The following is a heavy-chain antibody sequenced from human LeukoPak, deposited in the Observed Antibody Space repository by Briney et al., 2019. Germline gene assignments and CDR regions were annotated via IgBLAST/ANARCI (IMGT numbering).Heavy chain of an antibody. Sequence: GGSLRLSCAASGFTFSSHWMSWVRQAPGKGLEWVAFIRCDGSNKYYADSVKGRFTISRDNSKNTLYLQMNSLRAEDTAVYYCAKDTAYSLRVRGHFDYWGQGTLVTVSS. D-gene: IGHD3-10*01. CDR1: GFTFSSHW. CDR3: AKDTAYSLRVRGHFDY. V-gene: IGHV3-30*02. J-gene: IGHJ4*02. CDR2: IRCDGSNK.